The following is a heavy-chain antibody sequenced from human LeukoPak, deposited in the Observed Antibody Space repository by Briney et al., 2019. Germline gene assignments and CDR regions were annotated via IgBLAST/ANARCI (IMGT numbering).Heavy chain of an antibody. D-gene: IGHD5-18*01. CDR1: GFTFSSYS. CDR2: ISTSTTYI. CDR3: AKDRDGYGYVNYFDY. Sequence: GGSLRLSCAASGFTFSSYSMNWVRQAPGKGLEWVSSISTSTTYIYYADSVKGRFTISRDNAKNSLYLQMNSLRAEDTAVYYCAKDRDGYGYVNYFDYWGQGTLVTVSS. V-gene: IGHV3-21*04. J-gene: IGHJ4*02.